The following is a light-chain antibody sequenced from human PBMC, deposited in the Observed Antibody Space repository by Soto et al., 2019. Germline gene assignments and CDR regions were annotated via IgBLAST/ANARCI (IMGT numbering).Light chain of an antibody. Sequence: QSALTQPPSVSGSPGQSVTISCTGTSSDVGSYNGVSWYQQPPGTAPKLIIYEGSTRPSGVPDRFSGSKSGNTASLTITGLQAEDDADYYCNSYTISGTYVFGTGTSSPS. CDR2: EGS. J-gene: IGLJ1*01. V-gene: IGLV2-18*02. CDR1: SSDVGSYNG. CDR3: NSYTISGTYV.